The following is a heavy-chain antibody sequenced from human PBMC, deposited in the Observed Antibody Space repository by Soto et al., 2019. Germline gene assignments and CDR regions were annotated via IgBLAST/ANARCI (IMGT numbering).Heavy chain of an antibody. CDR2: IHSIRSII. CDR1: GFTFSSHA. D-gene: IGHD1-1*01. J-gene: IGHJ4*02. Sequence: EVQLVESGGGLVQPGGSLRLSCAVSGFTFSSHAMNWVRQAPGKGLEWVAYIHSIRSIIYYADSVKGRFTISRDNAKKSRYRQMDSLRDEDTAVYYCSREARNANYDYCGQGTLSPSPQ. V-gene: IGHV3-48*02. CDR3: SREARNANYDY.